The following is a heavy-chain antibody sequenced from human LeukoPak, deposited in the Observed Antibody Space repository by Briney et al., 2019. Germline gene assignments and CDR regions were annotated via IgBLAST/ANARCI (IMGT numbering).Heavy chain of an antibody. Sequence: SETLSLTCAVYGESFSGYYWSWIRQPPGKGLEWIGEINHSGSTNYNPSLKSRVTISVDTSKNQFSLRLSSVTAADTAVYYCARARGSTSCFGYWGQGTLVTVSS. V-gene: IGHV4-34*01. CDR1: GESFSGYY. CDR2: INHSGST. CDR3: ARARGSTSCFGY. D-gene: IGHD2-2*01. J-gene: IGHJ4*02.